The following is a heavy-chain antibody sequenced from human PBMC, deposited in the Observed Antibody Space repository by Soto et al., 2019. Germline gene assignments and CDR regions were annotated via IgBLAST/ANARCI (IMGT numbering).Heavy chain of an antibody. Sequence: QVQLQESGPGLVKPSETLSLTCTVSGGSISGGIYYWSWVRQSPGKGLEWIGYIFHSGSTFYNPSLGSRVTISVDTSKNQFSLRLSSVTAADTAVYYCAREIIQLTTDWYFDLWGRGTLVTVSS. D-gene: IGHD2-2*01. CDR3: AREIIQLTTDWYFDL. V-gene: IGHV4-30-4*01. CDR2: IFHSGST. J-gene: IGHJ2*01. CDR1: GGSISGGIYY.